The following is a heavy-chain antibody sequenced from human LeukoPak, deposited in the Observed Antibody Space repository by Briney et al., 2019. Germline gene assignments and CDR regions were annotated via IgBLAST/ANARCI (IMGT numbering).Heavy chain of an antibody. Sequence: GGSLRLSCAASGFTFSSYGMHWVRQAPGKGLEWVAFIRYDGSNKYYADSVKDRFTISRDNSKNTLYLQMNSLRAEDTAVYYCAKEDGGYCSSTSCYASSYWGQGTLVTVSS. D-gene: IGHD2-2*01. J-gene: IGHJ4*02. CDR3: AKEDGGYCSSTSCYASSY. CDR1: GFTFSSYG. CDR2: IRYDGSNK. V-gene: IGHV3-30*02.